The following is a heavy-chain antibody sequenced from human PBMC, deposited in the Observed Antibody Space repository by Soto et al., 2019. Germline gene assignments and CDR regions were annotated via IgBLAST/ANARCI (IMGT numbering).Heavy chain of an antibody. CDR2: IYYSGST. V-gene: IGHV4-30-4*01. J-gene: IGHJ6*02. CDR3: AGSILTGYYNYYYYYGMDV. CDR1: GGSIGSGDYY. Sequence: TLSLTCTVSGGSIGSGDYYWSWIRQPPGKGLEWIGYIYYSGSTYYNPSLKSRVTISVDTSKNQFSLKLSSVTAADTAVYYCAGSILTGYYNYYYYYGMDVWGQGTTVTVSS. D-gene: IGHD3-9*01.